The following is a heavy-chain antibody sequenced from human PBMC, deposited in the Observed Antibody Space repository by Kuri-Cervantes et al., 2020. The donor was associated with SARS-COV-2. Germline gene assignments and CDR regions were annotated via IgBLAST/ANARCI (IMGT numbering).Heavy chain of an antibody. V-gene: IGHV4-61*09. CDR1: GGSISSGSYY. Sequence: SETLSLTCTVSGGSISSGSYYWSWIRQPAGKGLEWIGHIYTSGNTNYNPSLKSQVTISVDTSKNQFSLKLSSVTAADTAVYYCARKEGGDCSSTSCYTMDWYFDLWGRGTLVTVSS. J-gene: IGHJ2*01. CDR3: ARKEGGDCSSTSCYTMDWYFDL. D-gene: IGHD2-2*02. CDR2: IYTSGNT.